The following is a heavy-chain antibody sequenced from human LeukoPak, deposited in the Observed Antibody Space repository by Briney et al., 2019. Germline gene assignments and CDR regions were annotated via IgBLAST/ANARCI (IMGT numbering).Heavy chain of an antibody. J-gene: IGHJ4*02. CDR2: IYYSGST. D-gene: IGHD6-19*01. Sequence: PSETLSLTCTVSDGSISSYYWSWIRQPPGKGLEWIGYIYYSGSTNYNPSLKSRVTISVDTSKNQFSLKLSSVTAADTAVYYCARGTAPIAVAGTVMYDYWGQGTLVTVSS. CDR3: ARGTAPIAVAGTVMYDY. CDR1: DGSISSYY. V-gene: IGHV4-59*01.